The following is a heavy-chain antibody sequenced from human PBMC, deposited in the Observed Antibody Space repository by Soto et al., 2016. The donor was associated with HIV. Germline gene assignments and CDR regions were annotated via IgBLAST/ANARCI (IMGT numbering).Heavy chain of an antibody. Sequence: EVQLVESGGDVVRPGGSLRISCAVSGFVFDDFGMSWVRQVTGKGLEWVSGINWNGDSIGYADSVKGRFTTSRENAKNSMYLQMKSLRGEDTALYYCARHYGSGFLGAFDIWGQGTMVTVSS. CDR3: ARHYGSGFLGAFDI. J-gene: IGHJ3*02. CDR1: GFVFDDFG. CDR2: INWNGDSI. D-gene: IGHD3-10*01. V-gene: IGHV3-20*04.